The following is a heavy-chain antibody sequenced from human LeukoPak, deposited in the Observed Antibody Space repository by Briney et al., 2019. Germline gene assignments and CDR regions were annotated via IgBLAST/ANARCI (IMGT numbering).Heavy chain of an antibody. J-gene: IGHJ3*02. D-gene: IGHD6-13*01. CDR3: ARLGSSTWKDAFDI. V-gene: IGHV5-51*01. CDR2: IYPGDSDA. Sequence: GKSLQISGQGPGSPFTTYWIGWARRMPGKGLEGMDIIYPGDSDARYNTSVQGQVSISADKSISTAYLQWSSLKASDTAMYYCARLGSSTWKDAFDIWGQGTMVTVSS. CDR1: GSPFTTYW.